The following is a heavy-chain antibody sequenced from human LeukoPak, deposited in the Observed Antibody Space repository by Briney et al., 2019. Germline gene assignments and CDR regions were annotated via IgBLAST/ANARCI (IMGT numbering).Heavy chain of an antibody. CDR2: TYYGGST. Sequence: PSETLSLTCTVSGGSISHYYWSWIRQPPEKGLEWIGYTYYGGSTKFNPSLKSRVAISVDTSKEQFSLNLTSVTAADTAVYYCARGPSVTSIGGPWGQGTLVTVSA. CDR1: GGSISHYY. CDR3: ARGPSVTSIGGP. D-gene: IGHD4-17*01. J-gene: IGHJ5*02. V-gene: IGHV4-59*01.